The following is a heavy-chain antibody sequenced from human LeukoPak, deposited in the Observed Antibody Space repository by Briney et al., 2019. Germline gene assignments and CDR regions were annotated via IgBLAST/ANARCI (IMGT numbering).Heavy chain of an antibody. D-gene: IGHD2-21*02. CDR1: GFTFSSYA. CDR3: TKGGHGDY. J-gene: IGHJ4*02. Sequence: GSLRLSCAASGFTFSSYAMSWVRQAPGKGLEWVSAISGSGGSTYYADSVKGRFTISRDTSKNTLFLQMNSLRADDTAIYYCTKGGHGDYWGQGTMVTVSS. V-gene: IGHV3-23*01. CDR2: ISGSGGST.